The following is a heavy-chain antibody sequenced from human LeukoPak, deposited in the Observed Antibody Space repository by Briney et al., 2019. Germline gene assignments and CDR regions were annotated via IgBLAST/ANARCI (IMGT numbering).Heavy chain of an antibody. CDR2: INPSGGST. CDR1: GYTFTSYY. V-gene: IGHV1-46*01. D-gene: IGHD4-17*01. J-gene: IGHJ4*02. Sequence: ASVKVSCKASGYTFTSYYMHWVRQAPGQGLEWMGIINPSGGSTTYAQKFQGRVTMTRDTSTSTVYMELSSLRSEDTAVYYCAGEPATTTVTYPFFDYWGQGTLVTVSS. CDR3: AGEPATTTVTYPFFDY.